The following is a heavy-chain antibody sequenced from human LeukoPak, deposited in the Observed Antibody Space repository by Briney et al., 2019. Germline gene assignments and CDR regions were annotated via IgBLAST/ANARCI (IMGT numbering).Heavy chain of an antibody. CDR2: ISSSSSYI. CDR1: GFTLSSYS. CDR3: ARGAQQVYRGGDCYNFDY. V-gene: IGHV3-21*01. D-gene: IGHD2-21*01. Sequence: GGSLRLSCAASGFTLSSYSMNWVRQAPGKGLEWVSSISSSSSYIYYATSVKGRFTIARDNAKNSLYLQMNSLRAEDTAVYYCARGAQQVYRGGDCYNFDYWGQGTLVTVSS. J-gene: IGHJ4*02.